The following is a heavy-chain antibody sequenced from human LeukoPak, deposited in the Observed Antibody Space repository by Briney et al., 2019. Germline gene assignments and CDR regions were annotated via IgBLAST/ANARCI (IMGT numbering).Heavy chain of an antibody. CDR2: IYYNGST. J-gene: IGHJ3*02. CDR3: ARVEMATTDALDI. V-gene: IGHV4-39*01. D-gene: IGHD5-24*01. CDR1: GGSISSSSYY. Sequence: SETLSLTCTVSGGSISSSSYYWGWIRQPPGKGLEWIGSIYYNGSTYYNPSLKSRVTISVDTSKNQFSLKLSSVTAADTAVYYCARVEMATTDALDIWGQGTMVTVSS.